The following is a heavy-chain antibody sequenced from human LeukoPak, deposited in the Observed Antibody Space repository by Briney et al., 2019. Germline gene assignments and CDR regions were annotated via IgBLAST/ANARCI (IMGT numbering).Heavy chain of an antibody. V-gene: IGHV1-8*01. CDR1: GYTFTSYD. CDR2: MNPNSGNT. J-gene: IGHJ6*02. D-gene: IGHD6-6*01. Sequence: ASVKVSCKASGYTFTSYDINWVRQATGQGLEWMGWMNPNSGNTGYAQKFQGRVTMTRNTSISTAYMELSSLRSEDTAVYYCASLHSSSSGYYYYYGMDVWGQGTTVTVSS. CDR3: ASLHSSSSGYYYYYGMDV.